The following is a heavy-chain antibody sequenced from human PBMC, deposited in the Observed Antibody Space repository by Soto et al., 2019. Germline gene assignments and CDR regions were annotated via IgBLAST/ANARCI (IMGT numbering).Heavy chain of an antibody. CDR3: ARWLHVFGSADY. CDR2: ISSSSSYI. D-gene: IGHD3-10*02. Sequence: PGGSLRLSCAASGFPFCNYNMNWGPQAPGKGLEWVSSISSSSSYIYYADSVKGRFTISRDNAKNSLYLQMNSLRAEDTAVYYCARWLHVFGSADYWGQGTLVTVSS. CDR1: GFPFCNYN. V-gene: IGHV3-21*01. J-gene: IGHJ4*02.